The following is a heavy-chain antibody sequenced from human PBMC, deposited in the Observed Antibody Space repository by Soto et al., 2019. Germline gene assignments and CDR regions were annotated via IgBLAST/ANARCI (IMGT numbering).Heavy chain of an antibody. V-gene: IGHV4-31*03. CDR1: VGSISIGGYY. J-gene: IGHJ5*02. CDR3: AKFSYHDSSGYYFYWFDP. CDR2: IYYSGST. Sequence: PSETLCITCTFSVGSISIGGYYWSWIRQHPGKGLEWIGYIYYSGSTYYNPSLKSRVTISVDTSKNQFSLKLSSVTAADTAVYYCAKFSYHDSSGYYFYWFDPWGQGALVTVSS. D-gene: IGHD3-22*01.